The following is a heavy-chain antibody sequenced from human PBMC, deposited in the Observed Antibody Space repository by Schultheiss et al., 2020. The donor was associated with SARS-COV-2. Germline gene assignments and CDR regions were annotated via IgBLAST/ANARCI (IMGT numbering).Heavy chain of an antibody. V-gene: IGHV4-59*01. CDR2: IFYSGST. CDR3: ARASTETLALPDDY. J-gene: IGHJ4*02. Sequence: TLSLTCTVSGGSMNSYYWSWIRQSPGKKLEWIGYIFYSGSTDYNPSLKSRVTISVDTSKKNFSLKLRSVTDADTALYYCARASTETLALPDDYWGQGTLVTVSS. CDR1: GGSMNSYY. D-gene: IGHD4-17*01.